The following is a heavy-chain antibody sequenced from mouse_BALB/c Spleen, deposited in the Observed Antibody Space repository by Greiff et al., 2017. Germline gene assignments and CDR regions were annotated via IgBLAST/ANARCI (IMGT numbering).Heavy chain of an antibody. J-gene: IGHJ1*01. Sequence: VKLQESGPGLVAPSQSLSITCTVSGFSLTSYGVSWVRQPPGKGLEWLGVIWGDGSTNYHSALISRLSISKDNSKSQVFLKLNSLQTDDTATYYCAKQGFRHYYGSSYWYFDVWGAGTTVTVAS. V-gene: IGHV2-3*01. CDR2: IWGDGST. CDR1: GFSLTSYG. D-gene: IGHD1-1*01. CDR3: AKQGFRHYYGSSYWYFDV.